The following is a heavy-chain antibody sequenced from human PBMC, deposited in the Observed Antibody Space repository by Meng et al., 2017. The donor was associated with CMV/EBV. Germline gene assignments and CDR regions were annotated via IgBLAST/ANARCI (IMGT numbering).Heavy chain of an antibody. J-gene: IGHJ6*02. V-gene: IGHV4-59*01. CDR2: IYYSGST. D-gene: IGHD2-8*01. Sequence: SETLSLTCTVSGGSISSYYWSWIRQPPGKGLEWIGYIYYSGSTNYNPSLKSRVTISVDTSKNQFYLKLSSVTAADTAVYYCARMLAPVYGMDVWGQGTTVTVSS. CDR3: ARMLAPVYGMDV. CDR1: GGSISSYY.